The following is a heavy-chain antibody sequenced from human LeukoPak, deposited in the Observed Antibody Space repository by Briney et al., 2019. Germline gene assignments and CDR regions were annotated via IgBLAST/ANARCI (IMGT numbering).Heavy chain of an antibody. CDR1: GFTFGDYA. V-gene: IGHV3-49*03. J-gene: IGHJ4*02. CDR2: IRSKAYGGTT. CDR3: TRDRYYYDSSGYYPYYFDY. D-gene: IGHD3-22*01. Sequence: PGGSLRLSCTASGFTFGDYAMSWFRQAPGKGLEWVGFIRSKAYGGTTEYAASVKGRFTISRDDSKSIAYLQMNSLKTEDTAVYYCTRDRYYYDSSGYYPYYFDYWGQGTLVTVSS.